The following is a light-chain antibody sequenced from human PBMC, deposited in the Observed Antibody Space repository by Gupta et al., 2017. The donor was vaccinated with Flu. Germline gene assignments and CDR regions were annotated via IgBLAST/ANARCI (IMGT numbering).Light chain of an antibody. J-gene: IGKJ1*01. CDR2: KAS. Sequence: DIQMTQSPSTLSASVGDRVTITCRASQSISSWLAWYQQKAGKAPKLLIYKASSLESGVPPRFSGSGSETEFTLTINNLQPDDFATYYCQQYKSYSLTFGQGTKVETK. CDR1: QSISSW. V-gene: IGKV1-5*03. CDR3: QQYKSYSLT.